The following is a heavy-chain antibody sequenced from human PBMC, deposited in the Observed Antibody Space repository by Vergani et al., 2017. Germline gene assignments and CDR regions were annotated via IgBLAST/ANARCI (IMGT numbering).Heavy chain of an antibody. D-gene: IGHD3-22*01. J-gene: IGHJ4*02. CDR3: ARVGYYYDSSGYFSD. CDR1: GYTFTGYY. Sequence: QVQLVQSGAEVKKPGASVTVSCKASGYTFTGYYMHWVRQAPGQGLEWMGWINPNSGGTNYAQKFQGRVTMTRDTSISTAYMELSRLRSDDTAVYYCARVGYYYDSSGYFSDWGQGTLVTVSS. V-gene: IGHV1-2*02. CDR2: INPNSGGT.